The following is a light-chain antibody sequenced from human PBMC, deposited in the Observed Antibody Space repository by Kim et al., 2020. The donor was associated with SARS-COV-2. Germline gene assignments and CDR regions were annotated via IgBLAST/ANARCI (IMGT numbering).Light chain of an antibody. J-gene: IGLJ3*02. CDR2: DLN. Sequence: GQSVTISSTRTSSEVGGYNYVSWYQQYPGKTPILIIYDLNQRPSGVPDRFSGSKSGNPASLTVSGLQAEDEADYYCNSYAGNNIWVFGGGTKLTVL. CDR3: NSYAGNNIWV. V-gene: IGLV2-8*01. CDR1: SSEVGGYNY.